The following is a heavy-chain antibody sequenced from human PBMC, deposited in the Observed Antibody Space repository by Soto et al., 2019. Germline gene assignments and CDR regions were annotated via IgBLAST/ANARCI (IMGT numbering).Heavy chain of an antibody. CDR2: TYYRSKWFN. CDR1: GDSVSSNSAA. Sequence: QTLSLTCAISGDSVSSNSAAWDWIRQSPSRGLEWLGRTYYRSKWFNDYAISVKSRITISPDTSKNQFSLHLNSVTPEDTAVYYCARELRRGSVWYWTESWGQGTLVTVSS. J-gene: IGHJ5*02. CDR3: ARELRRGSVWYWTES. D-gene: IGHD6-19*01. V-gene: IGHV6-1*01.